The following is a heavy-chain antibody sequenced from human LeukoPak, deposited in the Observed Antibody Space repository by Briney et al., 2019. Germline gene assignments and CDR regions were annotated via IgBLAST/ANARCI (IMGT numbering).Heavy chain of an antibody. J-gene: IGHJ4*02. V-gene: IGHV4-34*01. D-gene: IGHD3-16*01. CDR1: GGSFSGYY. CDR3: ARGSSTTFGGVIGGYYFDY. CDR2: INHSGST. Sequence: KPSETLSLTCAVYGGSFSGYYWSWIRQPPGKGLEWIGEINHSGSTNYNPSLKSRVTISVDTSKNQFSLKLSSVTAADTAVYYCARGSSTTFGGVIGGYYFDYWGQGTLVTVSS.